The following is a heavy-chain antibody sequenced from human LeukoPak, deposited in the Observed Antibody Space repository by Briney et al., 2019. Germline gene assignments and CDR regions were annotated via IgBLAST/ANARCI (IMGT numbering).Heavy chain of an antibody. CDR3: ARDRDSSGLRDFDL. J-gene: IGHJ2*01. Sequence: SETLSLTCTVSGGSISSYYWSWIRQPPGKGLGWIGYIYYSGNTNYNPSLKSRVSISIDTSKNQFSLQLSSVTAADTAVYYCARDRDSSGLRDFDLWGRGTLVTVSS. V-gene: IGHV4-59*01. CDR1: GGSISSYY. CDR2: IYYSGNT. D-gene: IGHD3-22*01.